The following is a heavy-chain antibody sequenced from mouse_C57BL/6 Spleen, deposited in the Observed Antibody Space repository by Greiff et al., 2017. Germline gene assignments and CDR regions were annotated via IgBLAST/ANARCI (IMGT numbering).Heavy chain of an antibody. V-gene: IGHV1-39*01. CDR3: ARSYYGSSYGDYAMDY. CDR2: INPNYGTT. J-gene: IGHJ4*01. D-gene: IGHD1-1*01. Sequence: VQLKESGPELVKPGASVKISCKASGYSFTDYNMNWVKQSNGKSLEWIGVINPNYGTTSYNQKFKGKATLTVDQSSSTAYMQLNSLTSEDSAVYYCARSYYGSSYGDYAMDYWGQGTSVTVSS. CDR1: GYSFTDYN.